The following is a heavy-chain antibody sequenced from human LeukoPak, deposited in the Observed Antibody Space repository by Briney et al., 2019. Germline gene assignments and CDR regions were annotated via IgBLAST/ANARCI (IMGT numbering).Heavy chain of an antibody. V-gene: IGHV4-39*07. Sequence: PSETLSLTCTVSGGSISSSSYYWGWIRQPPGKGLEWIGSIYYSGSTYYNPSLKSRVTISVDTSKNQFSLKLSSVTAADTAVYYCARRSGYDLPYYYYMDVWGKGATVTVSS. CDR3: ARRSGYDLPYYYYMDV. J-gene: IGHJ6*03. D-gene: IGHD5-12*01. CDR1: GGSISSSSYY. CDR2: IYYSGST.